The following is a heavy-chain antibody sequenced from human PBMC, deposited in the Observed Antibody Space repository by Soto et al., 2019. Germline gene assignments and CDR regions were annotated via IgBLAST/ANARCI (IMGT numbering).Heavy chain of an antibody. V-gene: IGHV1-69*12. CDR1: GGSFISYA. CDR2: IVPMFGRG. J-gene: IGHJ6*02. Sequence: QVQLVQSGAEVRKPGSSVKVACKVSGGSFISYAISWVRQAPGQGLEWVGGIVPMFGRGNHAQRFQGRVTITADESTSRVHMELTSLISEDTAVYYCAREGSTVETAMVSQYFYGMDVWGLGTTVTVSS. CDR3: AREGSTVETAMVSQYFYGMDV. D-gene: IGHD5-18*01.